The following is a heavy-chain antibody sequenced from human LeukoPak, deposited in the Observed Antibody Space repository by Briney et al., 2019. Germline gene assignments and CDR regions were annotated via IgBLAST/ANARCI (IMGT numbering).Heavy chain of an antibody. CDR1: GFTFSSYV. D-gene: IGHD5-24*01. Sequence: GGSLRLSCAASGFTFSSYVMNWVRQAPGKGLEWVSSISSSSSYIYYADSVKGRFTISRDNAKNSLYLQMNSLRAEDTAVYYCARSEPGHGYNFDYWGQGTLVTVSS. J-gene: IGHJ4*02. CDR2: ISSSSSYI. V-gene: IGHV3-21*01. CDR3: ARSEPGHGYNFDY.